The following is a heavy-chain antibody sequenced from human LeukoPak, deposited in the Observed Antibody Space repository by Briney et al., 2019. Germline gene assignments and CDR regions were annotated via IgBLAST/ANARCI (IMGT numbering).Heavy chain of an antibody. Sequence: SETLSLTCTVSGGSISSSSSYWGWIRQPPGMGLEWIGSIYYSGSTYYNPSLKSRVTISVDTSKNQFSLKVSSAAAADTAVYYCARYESSAYGIDVWGRGSRVTVSS. D-gene: IGHD3-22*01. CDR3: ARYESSAYGIDV. CDR1: GGSISSSSSY. J-gene: IGHJ2*01. V-gene: IGHV4-39*01. CDR2: IYYSGST.